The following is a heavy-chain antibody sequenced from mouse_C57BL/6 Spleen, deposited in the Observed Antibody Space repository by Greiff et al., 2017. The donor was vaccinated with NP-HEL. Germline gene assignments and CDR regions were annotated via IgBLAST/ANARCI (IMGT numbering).Heavy chain of an antibody. Sequence: EVKLMESGGGLVQPKGSLKLSCAASGFSFNTYAMNWFRQAPGTGLEWVARIRSKSNNYATYYADSVKDRFTISRDDSESMLYLQMNNLKTEDTAMDYCVRHDDYGFSYAMDYWGQGTSVTVSS. CDR1: GFSFNTYA. CDR3: VRHDDYGFSYAMDY. D-gene: IGHD2-4*01. V-gene: IGHV10-1*01. J-gene: IGHJ4*01. CDR2: IRSKSNNYAT.